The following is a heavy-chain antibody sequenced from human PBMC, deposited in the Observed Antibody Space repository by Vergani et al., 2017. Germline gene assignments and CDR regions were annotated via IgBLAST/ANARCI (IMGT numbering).Heavy chain of an antibody. CDR1: GGTFSSYA. J-gene: IGHJ4*02. CDR2: IIPILGTA. Sequence: QVQLVQSGAEVKKPGSSVKVSCKASGGTFSSYAISWVRQAPGQGLEWMGRIIPILGTANYAQKFQGRVTITADESTSPANMELSSLRSEDTAVYYCAVAVAVSDYGDGLNYFDYWGQGTLVTVSS. CDR3: AVAVAVSDYGDGLNYFDY. D-gene: IGHD6-19*01. V-gene: IGHV1-69*11.